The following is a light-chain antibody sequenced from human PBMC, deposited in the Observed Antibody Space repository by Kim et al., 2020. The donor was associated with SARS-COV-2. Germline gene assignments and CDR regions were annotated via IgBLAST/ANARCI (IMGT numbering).Light chain of an antibody. CDR1: SSDVGGYNY. Sequence: QSALTQPPSASGSPGQSVTISCTGTSSDVGGYNYVSWYQQHPGKAPKLMIYEVSKRPSGVPDRFSGSKSGNTASLTVSGLQAEDEADYYCNSYAGSNVVFRGGTKLTVL. CDR2: EVS. V-gene: IGLV2-8*01. J-gene: IGLJ2*01. CDR3: NSYAGSNVV.